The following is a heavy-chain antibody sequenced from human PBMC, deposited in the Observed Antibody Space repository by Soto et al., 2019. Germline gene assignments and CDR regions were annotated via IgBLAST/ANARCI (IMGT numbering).Heavy chain of an antibody. CDR2: INPSGGST. Sequence: ASVKVSCKASGYTFTRHYMHWVRQAPGQGLEWMGIINPSGGSTSYAQNFQGRVTMTRDTSTSTVYMELSSLRSEDTAVYYCATAPSGSYCCSGYWGQGTLVTVSS. CDR3: ATAPSGSYCCSGY. D-gene: IGHD1-26*01. CDR1: GYTFTRHY. J-gene: IGHJ4*02. V-gene: IGHV1-46*01.